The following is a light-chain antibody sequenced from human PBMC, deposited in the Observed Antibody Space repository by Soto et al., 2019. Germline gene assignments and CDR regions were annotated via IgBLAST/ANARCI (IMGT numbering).Light chain of an antibody. Sequence: QSVLTQPRSVSGSPGQSVTISCTGTSSDVGGYNYVSWYQQHPGKAPKLMIYDVSKRPSGVPDRFSGSKSVNTASLTISGLQAEDEADYYCCSYAGSYTSRVFGTGTKVTVL. CDR2: DVS. CDR3: CSYAGSYTSRV. V-gene: IGLV2-11*01. J-gene: IGLJ1*01. CDR1: SSDVGGYNY.